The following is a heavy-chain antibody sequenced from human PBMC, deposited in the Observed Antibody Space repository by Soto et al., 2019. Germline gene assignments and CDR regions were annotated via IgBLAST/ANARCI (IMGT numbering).Heavy chain of an antibody. CDR1: GYTFTSYG. D-gene: IGHD3-9*01. Sequence: ASGKVSCKASGYTFTSYGMNWVRQATGQGREWMGWMNPNSGNTGYAQKFQGRVTMTRNTSISTAYMELSSLRSEDTAVYYCARVPRLRYFDWLDYWGQGTLVTVPS. V-gene: IGHV1-8*01. J-gene: IGHJ4*02. CDR3: ARVPRLRYFDWLDY. CDR2: MNPNSGNT.